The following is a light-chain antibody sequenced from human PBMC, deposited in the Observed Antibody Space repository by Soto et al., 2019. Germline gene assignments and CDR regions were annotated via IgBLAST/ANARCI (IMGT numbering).Light chain of an antibody. V-gene: IGKV1-27*01. J-gene: IGKJ1*01. CDR2: AAS. Sequence: IQMTQSPSSLSASVGDRVTITCRARQGISYYLAWYQHKPGKVPKLLIYAASTLQSGVPSRFSGSGSGTDFTLTISSLQTEDVATYYCQKYNSALWTFGQGTKVEIK. CDR1: QGISYY. CDR3: QKYNSALWT.